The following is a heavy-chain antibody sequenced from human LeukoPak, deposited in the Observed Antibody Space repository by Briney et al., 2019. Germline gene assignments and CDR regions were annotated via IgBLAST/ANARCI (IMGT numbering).Heavy chain of an antibody. J-gene: IGHJ3*02. CDR2: IYYSGST. V-gene: IGHV4-59*08. CDR1: GGSISSYY. CDR3: VIGDDAFDI. D-gene: IGHD3-10*01. Sequence: PSETLSLTCTVSGGSISSYYWSWIRQPPGKGLEWIGYIYYSGSTNYIPSLKSRVTISVDTSKNQFSLKLSSVTAADTAVYYCVIGDDAFDIWGQGTMVTVSS.